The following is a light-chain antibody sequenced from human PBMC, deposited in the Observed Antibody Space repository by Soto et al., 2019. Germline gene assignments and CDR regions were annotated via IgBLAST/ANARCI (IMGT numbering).Light chain of an antibody. CDR3: QQYNSYSWA. Sequence: DIQMTQSPSTLSASVGDRVTITCRASQSISSWLAWYQQKPGKAPKLLIYDASSLESGVPSRFSGSGSGTELTLTISSLQPDDFATDYCQQYNSYSWACGQGTKVDIK. CDR1: QSISSW. J-gene: IGKJ1*01. CDR2: DAS. V-gene: IGKV1-5*01.